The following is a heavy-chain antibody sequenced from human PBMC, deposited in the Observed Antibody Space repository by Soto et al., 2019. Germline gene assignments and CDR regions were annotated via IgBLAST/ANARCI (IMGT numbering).Heavy chain of an antibody. CDR1: GGSISSGDYY. V-gene: IGHV4-30-4*01. Sequence: TLSLTCTVSGGSISSGDYYWSWIRQPPGKGLEWIGYIYYSGSTYYNPSLKSRVTISVDTSKNQFSLRLSSVTAADNAEYYSARDGRARSSDYGMDVWGQGTTVAVSS. CDR3: ARDGRARSSDYGMDV. J-gene: IGHJ6*02. CDR2: IYYSGST.